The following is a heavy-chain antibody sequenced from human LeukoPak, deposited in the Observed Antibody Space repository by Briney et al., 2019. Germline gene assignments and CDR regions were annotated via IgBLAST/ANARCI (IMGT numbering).Heavy chain of an antibody. CDR1: GGSISSSSYY. J-gene: IGHJ4*02. Sequence: SETLSLTCTVSGGSISSSSYYWGWIRQPPGKGLEWIGSIYYSGSTYYNPSLKSRVTISVDTSKNQFSLKLSSVTAADTAVYYCARAPCSGGSCYSGYDYWGQGTLVTVSS. CDR2: IYYSGST. V-gene: IGHV4-39*07. D-gene: IGHD2-15*01. CDR3: ARAPCSGGSCYSGYDY.